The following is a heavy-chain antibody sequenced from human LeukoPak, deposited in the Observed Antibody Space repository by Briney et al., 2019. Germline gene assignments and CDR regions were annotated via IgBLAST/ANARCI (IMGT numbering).Heavy chain of an antibody. CDR3: ARDRGGMKWGRNFDY. CDR2: MNPNSGNT. Sequence: GASVKVSCKASGYTFTSYAMHWVRQAPGQRLEWMGWMNPNSGNTGYAQKFQGRVTMTRNTSISTAYMELSSLRSEDTAVYYCARDRGGMKWGRNFDYWGQGTLVTVSS. J-gene: IGHJ4*02. CDR1: GYTFTSYA. V-gene: IGHV1-8*02. D-gene: IGHD1-26*01.